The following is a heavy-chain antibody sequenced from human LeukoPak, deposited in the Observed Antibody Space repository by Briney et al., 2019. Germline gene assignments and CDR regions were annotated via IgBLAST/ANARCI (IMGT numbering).Heavy chain of an antibody. Sequence: SQTLSLTCAISGDSVSSKSVAWNWIRRSPSRGLEWLGRTYYRSKWYNDFALSVQSRININPDTSKNQFSLQLNSVTPEDTAVYYCARTRIAARGGCDYWGQGTLVTVSS. CDR1: GDSVSSKSVA. CDR3: ARTRIAARGGCDY. V-gene: IGHV6-1*01. J-gene: IGHJ4*02. D-gene: IGHD6-6*01. CDR2: TYYRSKWYN.